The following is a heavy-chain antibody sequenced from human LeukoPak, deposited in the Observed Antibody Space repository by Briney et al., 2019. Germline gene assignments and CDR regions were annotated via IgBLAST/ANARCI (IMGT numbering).Heavy chain of an antibody. J-gene: IGHJ6*02. CDR1: GYSFTSYW. Sequence: RGESLKISCKGSGYSFTSYWIGWVRQMPGKGLEWMGIIYPGDSDTRYSPSFQGQVTISADKSISTAYLQWSSLKASDTAMYYCARTHEPGIHYYYYGMDVWGQGTTVTVSS. CDR2: IYPGDSDT. V-gene: IGHV5-51*01. CDR3: ARTHEPGIHYYYYGMDV. D-gene: IGHD1-14*01.